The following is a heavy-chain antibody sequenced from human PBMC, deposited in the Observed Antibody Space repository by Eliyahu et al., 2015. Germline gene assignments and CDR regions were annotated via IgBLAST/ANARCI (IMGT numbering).Heavy chain of an antibody. J-gene: IGHJ6*02. CDR3: ASQLWFGELNAYYYYGMDV. CDR1: XGXFGSXA. V-gene: IGHV1-69*04. Sequence: QVQLVQSGAEVKKPGSSVNVPCKASXGXFGSXAIRWVRQAPAQGLXWMGRIMPSLGIANYAQKFQGRVTITADKSTSTAYMELSSLRSEDTAVYYCASQLWFGELNAYYYYGMDVWGQGTTVTVSS. D-gene: IGHD3-10*01. CDR2: IMPSLGIA.